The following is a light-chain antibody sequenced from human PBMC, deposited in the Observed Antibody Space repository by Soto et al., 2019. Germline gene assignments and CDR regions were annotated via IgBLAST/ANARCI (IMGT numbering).Light chain of an antibody. Sequence: DIQMTQSPSSLSASVGDRVSITCRASQGISNYLAWYQQKPGKVPKLLIYAASTLQSGVPSRFSGSGSGTELTLTISSLQPEDVATYYCQKYNSAPWTFGQGTKVDIK. V-gene: IGKV1-27*01. J-gene: IGKJ1*01. CDR1: QGISNY. CDR3: QKYNSAPWT. CDR2: AAS.